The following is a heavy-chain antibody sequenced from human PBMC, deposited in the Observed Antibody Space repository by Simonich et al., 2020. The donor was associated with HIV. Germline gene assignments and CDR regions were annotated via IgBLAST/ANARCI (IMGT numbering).Heavy chain of an antibody. CDR3: ATHGPGSYSSALDI. CDR2: GNPNSGGT. Sequence: QVQLVQSGAEVKKPGASVKVSCKASGYTFTDYNIHWVRQAPGQGLGWVGRGNPNSGGTDSPKKFQGRVTMTRDKSINTAYMELSRLRSDDTAFYYCATHGPGSYSSALDIWGQGTMVTVSS. D-gene: IGHD1-26*01. J-gene: IGHJ3*02. CDR1: GYTFTDYN. V-gene: IGHV1-2*06.